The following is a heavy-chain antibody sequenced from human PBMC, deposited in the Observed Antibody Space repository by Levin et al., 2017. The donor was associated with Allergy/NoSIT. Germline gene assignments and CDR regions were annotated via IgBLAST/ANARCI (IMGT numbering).Heavy chain of an antibody. CDR3: ARGSSSWYRF. D-gene: IGHD6-13*01. V-gene: IGHV3-74*01. CDR2: ISSHGSST. CDR1: GFTFSTYW. Sequence: GESLKISCAASGFTFSTYWMHWVRQAPGKGLVWVSRISSHGSSTNYADSVKGRFTISRDNAKNTLYLHMDSLRAEDTAVYYCARGSSSWYRFWGQGTLVTVSS. J-gene: IGHJ4*02.